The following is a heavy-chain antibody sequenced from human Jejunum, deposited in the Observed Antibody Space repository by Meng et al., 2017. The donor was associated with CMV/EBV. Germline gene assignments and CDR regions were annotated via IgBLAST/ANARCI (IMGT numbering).Heavy chain of an antibody. D-gene: IGHD1-26*01. CDR3: ARESGSYYWFDP. J-gene: IGHJ5*02. CDR1: GDSVSSGNNH. V-gene: IGHV4-61*02. Sequence: QVQLQGSGPGLVKPSQTLSLTCTVSGDSVSSGNNHWSWIRQPAGKGLEWIGRIYTSGSTHYNPSLKSRLTMSVDLSNNQISLKLRSVTAADTAAYYCARESGSYYWFDPWGQGTLVTVSS. CDR2: IYTSGST.